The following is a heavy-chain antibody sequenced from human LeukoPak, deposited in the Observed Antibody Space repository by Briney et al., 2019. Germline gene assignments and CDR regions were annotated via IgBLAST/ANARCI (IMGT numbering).Heavy chain of an antibody. Sequence: ASVKVSCKASGYTFTGYYMHWVRQAPGQGLEWMGWINPNSGGTNYAQKFQGRVTMTRDTSISTAYMELSRLRSDDTAVYYCARDCTNGVCYISPRGIDYWGQGTLVTVSS. CDR2: INPNSGGT. D-gene: IGHD2-8*01. J-gene: IGHJ4*02. CDR1: GYTFTGYY. V-gene: IGHV1-2*02. CDR3: ARDCTNGVCYISPRGIDY.